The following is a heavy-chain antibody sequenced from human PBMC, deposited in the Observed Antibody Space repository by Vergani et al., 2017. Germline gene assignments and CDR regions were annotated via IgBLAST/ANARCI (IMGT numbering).Heavy chain of an antibody. Sequence: QGQLVESGGGIVQPGRSLTLSCVASRSTFKTYGMHWVRQAPGKGLEWVGLIYYDGSNAYYADSVKGRFTISRDNSKNTLYLQMSSLSAEDTAVYYCARDQVPAAIRLNVGNYMDVWGKGTTVIVSS. CDR3: ARDQVPAAIRLNVGNYMDV. V-gene: IGHV3-33*01. J-gene: IGHJ6*03. CDR1: RSTFKTYG. CDR2: IYYDGSNA. D-gene: IGHD2-2*02.